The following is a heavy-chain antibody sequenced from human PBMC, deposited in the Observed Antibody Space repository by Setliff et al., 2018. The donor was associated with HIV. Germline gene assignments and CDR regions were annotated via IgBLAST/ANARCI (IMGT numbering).Heavy chain of an antibody. V-gene: IGHV1-2*06. CDR1: GYTFTDYY. J-gene: IGHJ4*02. CDR2: INPKSGVT. Sequence: ASVKVSCKASGYTFTDYYIHWVRQAPGHGLEWVGRINPKSGVTSYAQNFRARVTMTRDTSSTTAYMELSTLRSDDTALYYCARDLIRITPNGDLPFWGQGTLVTVSS. D-gene: IGHD2-15*01. CDR3: ARDLIRITPNGDLPF.